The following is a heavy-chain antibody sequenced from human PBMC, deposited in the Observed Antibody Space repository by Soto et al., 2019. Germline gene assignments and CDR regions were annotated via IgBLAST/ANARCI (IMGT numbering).Heavy chain of an antibody. J-gene: IGHJ4*02. CDR3: ASSIN. V-gene: IGHV3-33*01. Sequence: QVHLVESGGGVVQPGRSLRLSCAASGFPFSSYGMHWVRQAPGKGLDWVAVIWYDGSNKDYAESVKGRFTISRDNSKNTLYLQMNSLRAEDTAVYYCASSINWGQGTLVTVSS. CDR1: GFPFSSYG. CDR2: IWYDGSNK.